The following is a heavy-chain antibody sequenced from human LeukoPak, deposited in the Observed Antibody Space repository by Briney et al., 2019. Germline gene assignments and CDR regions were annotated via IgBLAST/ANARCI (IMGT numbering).Heavy chain of an antibody. D-gene: IGHD6-6*01. J-gene: IGHJ3*02. Sequence: GGSLRLSCAASGFTFSIYAMNWVRQAPGKGREWGSYISSRSSTIFYADSVKGRFTISKDNAKNSLDPQMNSLRDEDTAVYYCARDTRGSARPDAFDIWGQGTMVTLSS. CDR1: GFTFSIYA. CDR2: ISSRSSTI. CDR3: ARDTRGSARPDAFDI. V-gene: IGHV3-48*02.